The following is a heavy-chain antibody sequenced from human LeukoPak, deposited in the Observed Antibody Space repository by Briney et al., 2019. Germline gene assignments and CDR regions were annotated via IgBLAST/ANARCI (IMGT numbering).Heavy chain of an antibody. CDR2: ISYDGSNK. Sequence: PGRSLRLSCAASGFTFSGYAMHWVRQAPGKGLEWVAVISYDGSNKYYADSVKDRFTIARDNSKNTLYQQMNSLRAEDTAVYYCARDPSRIAVAGTIDYWGQGTLVTVSS. CDR1: GFTFSGYA. CDR3: ARDPSRIAVAGTIDY. V-gene: IGHV3-30*04. D-gene: IGHD6-19*01. J-gene: IGHJ4*02.